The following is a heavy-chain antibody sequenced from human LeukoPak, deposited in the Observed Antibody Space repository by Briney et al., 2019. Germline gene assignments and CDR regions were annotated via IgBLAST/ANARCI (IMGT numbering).Heavy chain of an antibody. CDR1: GFTFSNAW. D-gene: IGHD2-15*01. CDR2: IKSKTDGGTT. Sequence: PGGSLRLSCAASGFTFSNAWMSWVRQAPGKWLEWVGRIKSKTDGGTTDYAAPVKGRFTISRDDSKNTLYLQMNSLKTDDTAVYYCAKEKVVDLIRAFDIWGQGTMVTVSS. CDR3: AKEKVVDLIRAFDI. J-gene: IGHJ3*02. V-gene: IGHV3-15*01.